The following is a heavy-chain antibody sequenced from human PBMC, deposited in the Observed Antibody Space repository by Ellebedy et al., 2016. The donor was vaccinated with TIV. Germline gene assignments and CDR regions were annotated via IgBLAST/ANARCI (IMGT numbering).Heavy chain of an antibody. D-gene: IGHD3-10*01. CDR1: GFTVSNNG. CDR2: IGDSGDTT. Sequence: GESLKISCAASGFTVSNNGMSWVRQAPGKGLQWVSGIGDSGDTTLYADSVKGRFTISRDNSKNTLYLQMNSLRAEDTAIYYCTKDSGWEHAYWGQGTLVTVSS. CDR3: TKDSGWEHAY. V-gene: IGHV3-23*01. J-gene: IGHJ4*02.